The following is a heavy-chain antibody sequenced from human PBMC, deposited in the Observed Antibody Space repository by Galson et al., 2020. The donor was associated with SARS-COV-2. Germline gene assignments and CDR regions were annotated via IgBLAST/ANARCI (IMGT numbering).Heavy chain of an antibody. CDR2: IVTDGTST. V-gene: IGHV3-74*01. D-gene: IGHD5-12*01. CDR1: GFSFRNYW. J-gene: IGHJ5*02. Sequence: GGSLRLSCTASGFSFRNYWMHWVRQVTGKGLMWVPRIVTDGTSTSYADSVKGRFTISRDNAKNTLYLQMNNLGAEDTAVYFCARMTTIINHYDPWGQGTLVTVSS. CDR3: ARMTTIINHYDP.